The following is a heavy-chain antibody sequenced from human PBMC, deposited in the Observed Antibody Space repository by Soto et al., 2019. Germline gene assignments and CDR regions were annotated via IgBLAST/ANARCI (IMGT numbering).Heavy chain of an antibody. CDR2: FITIFGTA. J-gene: IGHJ4*02. CDR3: ASTTTAAGIFY. V-gene: IGHV1-69*13. D-gene: IGHD6-13*01. Sequence: SVKVSCKASGGTFSSFAISWVRQAPGLGLEWMGGFITIFGTANYAQSFQGRVTITADESTSTVYMELSSLRSEDTAVYYCASTTTAAGIFYWGQGTLVTVSS. CDR1: GGTFSSFA.